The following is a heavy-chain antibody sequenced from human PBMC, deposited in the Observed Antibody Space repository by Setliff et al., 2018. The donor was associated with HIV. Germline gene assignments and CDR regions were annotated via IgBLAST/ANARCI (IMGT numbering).Heavy chain of an antibody. Sequence: LSLTCAVYGGSFSGYSWGWIRQPPGKGLEWIGEINHSGSTNYNPSLKSRVTISVDTSKRQFSLNLTSVTAADTAVYYCARGPPAEDYYYYMDVWDKGTTVTVS. CDR1: GGSFSGYS. CDR3: ARGPPAEDYYYYMDV. V-gene: IGHV4-34*01. CDR2: INHSGST. J-gene: IGHJ6*03.